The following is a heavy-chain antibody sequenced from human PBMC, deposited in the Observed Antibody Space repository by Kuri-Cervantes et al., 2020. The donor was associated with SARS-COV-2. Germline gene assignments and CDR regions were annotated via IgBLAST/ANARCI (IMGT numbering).Heavy chain of an antibody. D-gene: IGHD2-2*01. Sequence: ASVKVSCKASAYTFTAYFIHWVRQAPGQGLEWMGWINADSGVTDYAQRFRGRVTMTRDTSISTAYMELSSLTSDDTAVYYCARARPRGQDIVVVPAAQKDYYYGMDVWGQGTTVTVSS. CDR2: INADSGVT. V-gene: IGHV1-2*02. CDR3: ARARPRGQDIVVVPAAQKDYYYGMDV. CDR1: AYTFTAYF. J-gene: IGHJ6*02.